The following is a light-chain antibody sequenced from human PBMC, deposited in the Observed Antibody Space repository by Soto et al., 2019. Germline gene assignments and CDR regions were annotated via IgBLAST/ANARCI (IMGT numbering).Light chain of an antibody. J-gene: IGKJ5*01. V-gene: IGKV3D-15*01. Sequence: EIVLTQSPGTLSLSPGERATLSCRASQSVSNTNLAWYQQKLGQAPRLLIYDASTRATGIPARFSGSGSGTEFTLTISSLQSEDFALYYCQQYHNWPPITFGQGTRLEIK. CDR3: QQYHNWPPIT. CDR2: DAS. CDR1: QSVSNTN.